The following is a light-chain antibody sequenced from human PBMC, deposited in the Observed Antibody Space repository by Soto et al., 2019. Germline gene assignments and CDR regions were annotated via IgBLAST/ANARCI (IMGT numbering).Light chain of an antibody. J-gene: IGKJ4*01. Sequence: DIVMTQSPDSLAVSLGERATINCKSSQSVLYNSDNKNYLAWYQQKAGQPPKLLIYWASTRDSGVPDRFSGSGSGADFTLSINSLQAGDVAVYYCQQYYTTLSFGGGTKVEIK. CDR1: QSVLYNSDNKNY. CDR3: QQYYTTLS. V-gene: IGKV4-1*01. CDR2: WAS.